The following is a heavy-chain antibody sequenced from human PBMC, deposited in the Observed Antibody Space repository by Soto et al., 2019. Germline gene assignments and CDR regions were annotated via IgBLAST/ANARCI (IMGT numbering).Heavy chain of an antibody. D-gene: IGHD2-15*01. CDR2: TYYRSKWYN. Sequence: QVQLQQSGPGLVKPSQTLSLTCAISGDSVSSNSAAWNWIRQSPSRGLEWLGRTYYRSKWYNDYAVSVKSRISINPDTSKNQFSLQLNSVTPEDTAVYYCARGYCSGSSCFYYYGMDVWGQGTTVTVSS. CDR3: ARGYCSGSSCFYYYGMDV. V-gene: IGHV6-1*01. CDR1: GDSVSSNSAA. J-gene: IGHJ6*02.